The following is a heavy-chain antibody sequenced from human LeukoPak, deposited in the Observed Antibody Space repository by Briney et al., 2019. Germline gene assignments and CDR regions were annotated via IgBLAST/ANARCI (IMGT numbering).Heavy chain of an antibody. D-gene: IGHD3-22*01. CDR1: GGSISSGGYS. CDR3: ARASPDNSWSSGYLWDY. CDR2: IYYSGST. V-gene: IGHV4-30-4*07. J-gene: IGHJ4*02. Sequence: SETLSLTCAVSGGSISSGGYSWSWIRQPPGKGLEWIGYIYYSGSTYYNPSLKSRVTISVDTSKNQFSLKLSSVTAADTAVYYCARASPDNSWSSGYLWDYWGQETLVTVSS.